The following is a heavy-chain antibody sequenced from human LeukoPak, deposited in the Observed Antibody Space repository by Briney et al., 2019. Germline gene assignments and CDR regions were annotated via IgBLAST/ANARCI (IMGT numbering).Heavy chain of an antibody. CDR3: ARIAASVLSHFDY. Sequence: PSETLSLTCTVSGASISSSSYYWGWIRQPPGKGLEWIGSIYYSGSTYYNPSLKSRVTISVDTSKNQFSLKLSSVTAADTAVYYCARIAASVLSHFDYWGQGTLVTVSS. V-gene: IGHV4-39*07. CDR2: IYYSGST. CDR1: GASISSSSYY. D-gene: IGHD6-13*01. J-gene: IGHJ4*02.